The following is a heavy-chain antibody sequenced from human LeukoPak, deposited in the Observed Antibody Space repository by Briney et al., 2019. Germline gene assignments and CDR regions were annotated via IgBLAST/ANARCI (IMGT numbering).Heavy chain of an antibody. CDR1: GGSISSGGYS. CDR3: ARLSYEGAFDI. Sequence: KPSQTLSLTCAVSGGSISSGGYSWSWIRQPPGKGLEWIGYIYHSGSTYYNPSLKSRVTISVDRSKNQFSLKLSSVTAADTAVYYCARLSYEGAFDIWGQGTMVTVSS. D-gene: IGHD5-12*01. J-gene: IGHJ3*02. CDR2: IYHSGST. V-gene: IGHV4-30-2*01.